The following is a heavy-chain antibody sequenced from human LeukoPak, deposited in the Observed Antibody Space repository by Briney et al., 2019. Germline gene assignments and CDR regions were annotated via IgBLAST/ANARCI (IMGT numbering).Heavy chain of an antibody. D-gene: IGHD5-24*01. CDR3: AKDETGDGYNAI. Sequence: GGSLRLSCAASGFTFSSYAMHWVRQAPGKGLEWVAVISYDGSNKYYADSVKGRFTISRDNSKNTLYLRMYSLRAEDAAVYYCAKDETGDGYNAIWGQGTRVTVSS. V-gene: IGHV3-30*07. CDR1: GFTFSSYA. CDR2: ISYDGSNK. J-gene: IGHJ1*01.